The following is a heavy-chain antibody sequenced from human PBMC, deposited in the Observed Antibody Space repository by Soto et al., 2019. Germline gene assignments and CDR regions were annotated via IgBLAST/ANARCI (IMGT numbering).Heavy chain of an antibody. J-gene: IGHJ5*02. D-gene: IGHD3-22*01. Sequence: QVQLVQSGAEVKKPGASVKVSCKASGYTFTGYYMHWVRQAPGQGLEWMGWINPNSGGTNYAQKFQGWVTMTRETSISTAYMELSRLRSDDTAVYYCARGEYYYDSSGYSDWAHGWFHPWGQGTLVTVSS. V-gene: IGHV1-2*04. CDR1: GYTFTGYY. CDR2: INPNSGGT. CDR3: ARGEYYYDSSGYSDWAHGWFHP.